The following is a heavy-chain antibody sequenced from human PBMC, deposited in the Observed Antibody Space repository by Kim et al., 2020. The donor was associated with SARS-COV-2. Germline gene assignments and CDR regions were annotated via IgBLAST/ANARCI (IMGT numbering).Heavy chain of an antibody. Sequence: RYSPSFQGQVTISADKSISTANLQWSSLKASDTAMYYCAKGASDEYYFDYWGQGTLVTVSS. V-gene: IGHV5-51*01. J-gene: IGHJ4*02. CDR3: AKGASDEYYFDY. D-gene: IGHD1-26*01.